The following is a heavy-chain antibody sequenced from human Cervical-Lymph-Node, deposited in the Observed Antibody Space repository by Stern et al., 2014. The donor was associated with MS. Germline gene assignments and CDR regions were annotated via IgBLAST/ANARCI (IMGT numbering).Heavy chain of an antibody. CDR1: GYTFTSYG. J-gene: IGHJ3*02. V-gene: IGHV1-18*01. D-gene: IGHD2-15*01. CDR2: ISAYNGNT. CDR3: ARGLLGSENAFDI. Sequence: QLHLGQSGAEVKKPGASVKVSCKASGYTFTSYGISWVRQAPGQGLEWMGWISAYNGNTNYAQKLQGIVTMTTAPATSTAYMELRSLRSDDTAVYYCARGLLGSENAFDIWGQGTMVTVSS.